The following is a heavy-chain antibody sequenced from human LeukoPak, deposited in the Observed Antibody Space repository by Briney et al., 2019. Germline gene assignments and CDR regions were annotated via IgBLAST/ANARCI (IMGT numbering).Heavy chain of an antibody. D-gene: IGHD5-18*01. J-gene: IGHJ4*02. Sequence: SETLSLTCTVSGGSISSYYWSWIRQPPGKGPEWIGYIYYSGSTNYNPSLKSRVTISVDTSKNQFSLKLSSVTAADTAVYYCARVSLPHTMVTYYFDYWGQGTLVTVSS. V-gene: IGHV4-59*01. CDR2: IYYSGST. CDR3: ARVSLPHTMVTYYFDY. CDR1: GGSISSYY.